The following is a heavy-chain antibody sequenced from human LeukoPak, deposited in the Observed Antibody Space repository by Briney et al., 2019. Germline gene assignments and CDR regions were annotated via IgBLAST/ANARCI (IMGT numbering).Heavy chain of an antibody. Sequence: SETLSPTCTVPGGSISTYFCCLIRQPPRQGQGLVGNIFYSGSTNYNPSLKSRVTISIDTSKNQFSLKVSSVTAADTAVYYCARAHSSGWPHMFDPWGQGTLVTVPS. V-gene: IGHV4-59*01. J-gene: IGHJ5*02. D-gene: IGHD6-19*01. CDR2: IFYSGST. CDR3: ARAHSSGWPHMFDP. CDR1: GGSISTYF.